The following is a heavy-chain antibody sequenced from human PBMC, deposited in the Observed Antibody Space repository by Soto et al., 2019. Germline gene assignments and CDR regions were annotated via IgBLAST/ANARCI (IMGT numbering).Heavy chain of an antibody. V-gene: IGHV4-61*01. CDR3: ARDTSGYYQYYYYYYGMDV. CDR1: GGSVSGGSYY. Sequence: SETLSLTCTVSGGSVSGGSYYWSWIRQPPGKGLEWIGYIYYSGSTNYNPSLKSRVTISVDTSKNQFSLKLSSVTAADTAVYYCARDTSGYYQYYYYYYGMDVWGQGTTVTVSS. D-gene: IGHD3-22*01. J-gene: IGHJ6*02. CDR2: IYYSGST.